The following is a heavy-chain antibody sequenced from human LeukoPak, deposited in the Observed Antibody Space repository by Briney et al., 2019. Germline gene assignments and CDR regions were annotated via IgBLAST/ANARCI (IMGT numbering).Heavy chain of an antibody. D-gene: IGHD5-18*01. J-gene: IGHJ4*02. CDR1: GGSFSGYY. CDR2: INHSGST. CDR3: ASARVGYSYGYTY. V-gene: IGHV4-34*01. Sequence: SETLSLTCAVYGGSFSGYYWSWIRQPPGKGLEWIGEINHSGSTNYNPSLKSRVTISVDTSKNQFSLKLSSVTAADTAVYYCASARVGYSYGYTYWGQGSLVTVSS.